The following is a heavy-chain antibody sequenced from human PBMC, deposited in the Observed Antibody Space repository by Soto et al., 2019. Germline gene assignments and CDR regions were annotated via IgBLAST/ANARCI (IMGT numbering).Heavy chain of an antibody. CDR2: INPNSGGT. J-gene: IGHJ6*02. V-gene: IGHV1-2*04. Sequence: WMGWINPNSGGTNYAQKFQGWVTMTRDTSISTAYMELSRLRSDDTAVYYCSRGSYVLLWFGTKDYGMDVWGQGTTVTVSS. CDR3: SRGSYVLLWFGTKDYGMDV. D-gene: IGHD3-10*01.